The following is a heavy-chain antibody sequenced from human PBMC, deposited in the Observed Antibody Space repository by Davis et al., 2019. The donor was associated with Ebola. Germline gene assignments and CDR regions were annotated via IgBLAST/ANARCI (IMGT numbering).Heavy chain of an antibody. Sequence: GGSLRLSCAASGFTVSSNYMSWVRQAPGKGLEWVSVIYIGGSTYYADSVKGRFTISRDNSKNTLYLQMRSLRAEDTAVYYCARDLVDFGSYGMDVWGQGTTVTVSS. J-gene: IGHJ6*02. V-gene: IGHV3-53*01. D-gene: IGHD3-3*01. CDR1: GFTVSSNY. CDR2: IYIGGST. CDR3: ARDLVDFGSYGMDV.